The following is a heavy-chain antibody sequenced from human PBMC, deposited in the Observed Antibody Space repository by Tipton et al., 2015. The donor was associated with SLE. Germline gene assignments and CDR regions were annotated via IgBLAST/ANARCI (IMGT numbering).Heavy chain of an antibody. V-gene: IGHV4-38-2*02. CDR2: IYHSGST. D-gene: IGHD3-3*01. J-gene: IGHJ4*02. CDR1: GYSISSGYY. Sequence: TLSLTCTVSGYSISSGYYWGWIRQPPGKGLEWIGSIYHSGSTYYNPSLKSRVTISVDTSKNQFSLKPSSVTAADTAVYYCARVVGYDFWSGYYDWGQGTLVTVSS. CDR3: ARVVGYDFWSGYYD.